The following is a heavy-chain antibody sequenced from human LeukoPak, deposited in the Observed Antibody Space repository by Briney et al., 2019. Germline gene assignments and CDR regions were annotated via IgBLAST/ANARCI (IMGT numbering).Heavy chain of an antibody. CDR1: GYTFTSYA. CDR3: ARSAYCGGDCYPDDPLQH. Sequence: ASVKVFCKASGYTFTSYAMNWVRQAPGQGLEWMGWINTNTGNPTYAQGFTGRFVFSLDTSVSTAYLQISSLKAEDTAVYYCARSAYCGGDCYPDDPLQHWGQGTLVTVSS. CDR2: INTNTGNP. J-gene: IGHJ1*01. V-gene: IGHV7-4-1*02. D-gene: IGHD2-21*02.